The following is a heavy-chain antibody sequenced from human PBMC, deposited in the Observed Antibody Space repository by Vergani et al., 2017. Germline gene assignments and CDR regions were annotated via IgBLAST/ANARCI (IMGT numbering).Heavy chain of an antibody. J-gene: IGHJ4*02. CDR1: GYSFTSYW. D-gene: IGHD6-19*01. Sequence: EVQLVQSGAEVKTPGESLQISCKGSGYSFTSYWIGWVRQMPGKGLEWMGIIYPGDSDTRYSPSFQGQVTISADKSISTACLQWSSLKASDTAMYYCARYVRGIAVAGTYYFDYWGQGTLVTVYS. CDR2: IYPGDSDT. CDR3: ARYVRGIAVAGTYYFDY. V-gene: IGHV5-51*03.